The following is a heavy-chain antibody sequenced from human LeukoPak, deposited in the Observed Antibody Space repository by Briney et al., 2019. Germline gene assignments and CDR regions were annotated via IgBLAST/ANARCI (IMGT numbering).Heavy chain of an antibody. CDR3: ARHGDYGVRGFFQH. Sequence: GGSLRLPCAASGSTFSSYSMNWVRQAPGKGLEWVSSISSSSSYIYYADSVKGRFTISRDNAKNSLYLQMNSLRAEDTAVYYCARHGDYGVRGFFQHWGQGTLVTVSS. V-gene: IGHV3-21*01. CDR1: GSTFSSYS. CDR2: ISSSSSYI. D-gene: IGHD4-17*01. J-gene: IGHJ1*01.